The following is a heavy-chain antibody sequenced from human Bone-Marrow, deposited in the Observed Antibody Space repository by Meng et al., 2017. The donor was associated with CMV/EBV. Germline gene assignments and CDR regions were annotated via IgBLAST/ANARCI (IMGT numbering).Heavy chain of an antibody. J-gene: IGHJ4*02. Sequence: YYCSWIRQPPGKGLEWIGYIYYSGSTNYNPSLKSRVTISVDTSKNQFSLKLSSVTAADTAVYYCARGRNYYDSSGYYSASGGDFDYWGQGTLVTVSS. CDR2: IYYSGST. CDR3: ARGRNYYDSSGYYSASGGDFDY. V-gene: IGHV4-59*01. CDR1: YY. D-gene: IGHD3-22*01.